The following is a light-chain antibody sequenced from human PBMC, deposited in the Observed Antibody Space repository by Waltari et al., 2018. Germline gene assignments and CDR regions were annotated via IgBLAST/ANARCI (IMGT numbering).Light chain of an antibody. J-gene: IGKJ1*01. CDR2: KAS. Sequence: DIQMTQSPATLSASVGDRVTITCRASQSISSWLAWYQQKPGKAPKLLIYKASSLESGVPSRFSGSGSGTEFTLTISSLQPDYFATYYCQQYNSYPWTFGQGTKVEIK. CDR3: QQYNSYPWT. V-gene: IGKV1-5*03. CDR1: QSISSW.